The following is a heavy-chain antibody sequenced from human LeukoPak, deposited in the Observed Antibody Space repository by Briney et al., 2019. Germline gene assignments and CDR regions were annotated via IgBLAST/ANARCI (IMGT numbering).Heavy chain of an antibody. CDR2: IIPIFGTA. J-gene: IGHJ4*02. CDR1: GGTFSSYA. CDR3: ARVAPATVAGTN. D-gene: IGHD6-19*01. V-gene: IGHV1-69*13. Sequence: SVKVSCKASGGTFSSYAISWVRQAPGQGLEWMGGIIPIFGTANYAQKFQGRVTITADESTSTAYMELSSLRSEDTAVYYCARVAPATVAGTNWGQGTLVTVSS.